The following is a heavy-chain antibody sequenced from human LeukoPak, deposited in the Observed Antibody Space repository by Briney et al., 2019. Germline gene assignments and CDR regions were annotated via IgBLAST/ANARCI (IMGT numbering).Heavy chain of an antibody. J-gene: IGHJ4*02. CDR1: GFTVSSIY. V-gene: IGHV4-39*01. Sequence: GSLRLSCAASGFTVSSIYMTWVRQPPGKGLEWIGSIYYSGSTYYNPSLKSRVTISVDTSMNQFSLKLSSVTAADTAMYYCARGVGATFLIDYWGQGTLVTVSS. CDR3: ARGVGATFLIDY. D-gene: IGHD1-26*01. CDR2: IYYSGST.